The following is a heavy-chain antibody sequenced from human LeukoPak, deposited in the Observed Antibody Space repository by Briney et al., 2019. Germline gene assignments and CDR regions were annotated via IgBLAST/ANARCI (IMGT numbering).Heavy chain of an antibody. CDR1: GFTFRSYG. V-gene: IGHV3-23*01. J-gene: IGHJ4*02. D-gene: IGHD2-2*01. CDR2: ISGSGGST. CDR3: AKGLSNYCSTSSCYVDY. Sequence: GGSLRLSCAAAGFTFRSYGLSWVRQAPGKGLEWVSAISGSGGSTYYADSVKGRFTISRDNSKNTLYLQMNSLRAEDTAVYYCAKGLSNYCSTSSCYVDYWGQGTLVTVSS.